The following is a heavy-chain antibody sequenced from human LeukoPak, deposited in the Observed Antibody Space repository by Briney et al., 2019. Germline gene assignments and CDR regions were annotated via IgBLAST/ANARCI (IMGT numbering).Heavy chain of an antibody. Sequence: PGGSLRLSCAASGFTFSDHNMDWIRQAPGKGLEWIGRFRNKVNSYTKDYAETVRDRFTISRDESKNSVDLQMNSLKTEDTAVYYCAWGDAYCSGDCFSDWGQGTLVTVSA. J-gene: IGHJ4*02. CDR2: FRNKVNSYTK. CDR3: AWGDAYCSGDCFSD. CDR1: GFTFSDHN. V-gene: IGHV3-72*01. D-gene: IGHD2-21*02.